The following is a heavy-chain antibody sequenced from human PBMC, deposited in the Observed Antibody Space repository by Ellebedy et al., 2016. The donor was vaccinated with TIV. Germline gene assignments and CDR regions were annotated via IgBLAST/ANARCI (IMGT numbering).Heavy chain of an antibody. D-gene: IGHD2-2*01. CDR1: GFTFSSYA. J-gene: IGHJ4*02. V-gene: IGHV3-30-3*01. CDR2: ISYDGSNK. Sequence: GESLKISCAASGFTFSSYAMHWVRQAPGKGLEWVAVISYDGSNKYYADSVKGRFTISRDDSKNTLYLQMNSLRAEDTAVYYCASRIPAANYWGQGTLVTVSS. CDR3: ASRIPAANY.